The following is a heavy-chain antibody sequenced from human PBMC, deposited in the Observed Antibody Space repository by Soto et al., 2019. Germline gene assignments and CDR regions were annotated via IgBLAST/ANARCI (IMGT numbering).Heavy chain of an antibody. Sequence: QVQLQESGPGLVKPSETLSLTCTVSGGSISSYYWSWIRQPPGKGLEWIGYIYYSGSTNYNPSLKSRVTISVDTSKNQFSLKLSSVTAADTAVYYCASFPLVDTTVRTFNLYWGQGTLVTVSS. CDR2: IYYSGST. CDR1: GGSISSYY. J-gene: IGHJ4*02. CDR3: ASFPLVDTTVRTFNLY. V-gene: IGHV4-59*01. D-gene: IGHD4-17*01.